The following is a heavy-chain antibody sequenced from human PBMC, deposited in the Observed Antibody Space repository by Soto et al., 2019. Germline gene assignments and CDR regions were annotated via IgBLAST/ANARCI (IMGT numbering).Heavy chain of an antibody. CDR1: GYTFTSYY. J-gene: IGHJ4*02. CDR2: INPSGGST. CDR3: ARETMIVVGGGGSFDY. D-gene: IGHD3-22*01. Sequence: GASVKVSCKASGYTFTSYYMHWVRQAPGQGLEWMGIINPSGGSTSYAQKFQGRVTMTRDTSTSTVYMELSSLRSEDTAVYYCARETMIVVGGGGSFDYWGQGTLVTVSS. V-gene: IGHV1-46*01.